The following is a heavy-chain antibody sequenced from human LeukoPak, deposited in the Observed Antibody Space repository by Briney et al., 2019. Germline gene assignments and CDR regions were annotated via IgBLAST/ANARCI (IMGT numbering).Heavy chain of an antibody. J-gene: IGHJ4*02. CDR1: GFTFRSYS. D-gene: IGHD3-9*01. V-gene: IGHV3-21*01. CDR3: ARDLNYDILTGSLRAYFDS. Sequence: GGSLRLSCVASGFTFRSYSMNWVRQAPGKGLEWVSSISSSSTYIYYADSVKGRFTISRDNANSSLYLQMNSLRADDTAVYYCARDLNYDILTGSLRAYFDSWGQGTLVTVSS. CDR2: ISSSSTYI.